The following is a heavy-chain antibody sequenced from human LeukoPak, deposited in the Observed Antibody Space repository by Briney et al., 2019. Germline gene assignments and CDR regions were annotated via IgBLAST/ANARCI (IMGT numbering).Heavy chain of an antibody. Sequence: GGSLRLSCAASGFTFSSYAMSWVRQAPGKGLEWVSAISGSGGSTYYADSVKGRFTISRDNSKNTLYLQMNSLRAEDTAVYYCAKEPPVLRFLEWLFPYYFDYWGQGTLVTVSS. J-gene: IGHJ4*02. CDR1: GFTFSSYA. D-gene: IGHD3-3*01. CDR3: AKEPPVLRFLEWLFPYYFDY. CDR2: ISGSGGST. V-gene: IGHV3-23*01.